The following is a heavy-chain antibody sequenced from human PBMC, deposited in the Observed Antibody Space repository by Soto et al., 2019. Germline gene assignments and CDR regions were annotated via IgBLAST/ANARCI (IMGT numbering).Heavy chain of an antibody. J-gene: IGHJ6*02. CDR3: ARLACGPYSSSWYLYYYYGMDV. CDR2: INHSGST. CDR1: GGSFSGYY. Sequence: SETLSLTCAVYGGSFSGYYWSWIRQPPGKGLEWIGEINHSGSTNYNPSLKSRVTISVDTSKSQFSLKLSSVTAADTAVYYCARLACGPYSSSWYLYYYYGMDVWGQGTTVTVSS. D-gene: IGHD6-13*01. V-gene: IGHV4-34*01.